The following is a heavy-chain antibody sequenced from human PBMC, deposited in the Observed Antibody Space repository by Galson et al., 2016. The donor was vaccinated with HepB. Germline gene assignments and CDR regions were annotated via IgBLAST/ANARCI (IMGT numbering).Heavy chain of an antibody. CDR3: AKENLPVSSAIVVEGGMDV. CDR1: GFTFSSYS. D-gene: IGHD5/OR15-5a*01. CDR2: ISGNGEST. V-gene: IGHV3-23*01. Sequence: SLRLSCAASGFTFSSYSMNWVRQAPGKGLEWVADISGNGESTHYADSVKGRFTVSRDNSQNSLHLQMNNLRAEDTAIYYCAKENLPVSSAIVVEGGMDVWGLGTAVTVSS. J-gene: IGHJ6*02.